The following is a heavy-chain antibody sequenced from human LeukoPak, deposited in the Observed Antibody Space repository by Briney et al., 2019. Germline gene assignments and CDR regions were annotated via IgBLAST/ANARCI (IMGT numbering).Heavy chain of an antibody. CDR2: IYTSGST. V-gene: IGHV4-61*02. J-gene: IGHJ4*02. Sequence: SQTLSLTCTVSGGSISSGSYYWSWIRQPAGKGLEWIGRIYTSGSTNYNPSLKSRVTISVDTSKNQFSLKLSSVTAADTAVYYCARDGYSSYYFDYWGQGTLVTVSS. D-gene: IGHD5-18*01. CDR3: ARDGYSSYYFDY. CDR1: GGSISSGSYY.